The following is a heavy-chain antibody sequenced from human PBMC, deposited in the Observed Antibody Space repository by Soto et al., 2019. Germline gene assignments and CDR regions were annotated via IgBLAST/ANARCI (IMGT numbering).Heavy chain of an antibody. CDR1: GGTFSSYA. CDR2: IIPIFGTA. V-gene: IGHV1-69*13. J-gene: IGHJ6*02. Sequence: SVKVSCKASGGTFSSYAISWVRQAPGQGLEWMGGIIPIFGTANYAQKFQGRVTITADESTSTAYMELSSLRSEDTAVYYCAGVIAARPDYYGMDVWGQGTTVTVSS. D-gene: IGHD6-6*01. CDR3: AGVIAARPDYYGMDV.